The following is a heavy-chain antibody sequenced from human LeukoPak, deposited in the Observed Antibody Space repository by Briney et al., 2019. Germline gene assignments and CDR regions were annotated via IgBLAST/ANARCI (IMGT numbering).Heavy chain of an antibody. CDR3: AKRYSEYYDFWSGYNFDY. Sequence: TGGSLRLSCAASGFTFSSYAMSWVRQAPGKGLEWVSAISGSGGGTYYAASVKGRFTISRDNSKNTLYLQMNSLRAEDTALYYCAKRYSEYYDFWSGYNFDYWGQGILVTVSS. J-gene: IGHJ4*02. V-gene: IGHV3-23*01. CDR1: GFTFSSYA. CDR2: ISGSGGGT. D-gene: IGHD3-3*01.